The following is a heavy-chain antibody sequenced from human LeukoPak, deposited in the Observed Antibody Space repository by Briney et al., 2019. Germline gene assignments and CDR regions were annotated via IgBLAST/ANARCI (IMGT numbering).Heavy chain of an antibody. CDR3: ARVDSGSYYGAFDI. J-gene: IGHJ3*02. CDR1: GYTFTSYY. Sequence: GASVKVSCKASGYTFTSYYMHWVRQAPGQGLEWMGRIIPIFGTANYAQKFQGRVTITTDESTSTAYMELSSLRSEDTAVYYCARVDSGSYYGAFDIWGQGTMVTVSS. CDR2: IIPIFGTA. V-gene: IGHV1-69*05. D-gene: IGHD1-26*01.